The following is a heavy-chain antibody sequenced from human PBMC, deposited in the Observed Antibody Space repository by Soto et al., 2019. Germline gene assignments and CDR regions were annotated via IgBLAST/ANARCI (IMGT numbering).Heavy chain of an antibody. CDR1: GYGFTTYG. CDR2: ISAPNGNT. Sequence: QVHLVQSGAEVKKPGASVKVSCKGSGYGFTTYGSTWVRQAPGQGLEWMAWISAPNGNTNYAPKLPGRATGTRDTSTGTAYMEMRRLRSDDTAVYCCARGRYGDYWGQGARVTGSS. D-gene: IGHD1-26*01. CDR3: ARGRYGDY. J-gene: IGHJ4*02. V-gene: IGHV1-18*01.